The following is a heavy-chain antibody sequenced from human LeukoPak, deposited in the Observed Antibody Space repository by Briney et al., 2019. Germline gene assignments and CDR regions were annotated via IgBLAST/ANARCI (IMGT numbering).Heavy chain of an antibody. V-gene: IGHV1-2*02. J-gene: IGHJ4*02. CDR3: ARGAPDTAMGGVDY. Sequence: ASVKVSCKASGYTFTGYYMHWVRQAPGQGLEWMGRINPNSGGTNYAQKFQGRVTITADKSTSTAYMELSSLRSEDTAVYYCARGAPDTAMGGVDYWGQGTLVTVSS. D-gene: IGHD5-18*01. CDR2: INPNSGGT. CDR1: GYTFTGYY.